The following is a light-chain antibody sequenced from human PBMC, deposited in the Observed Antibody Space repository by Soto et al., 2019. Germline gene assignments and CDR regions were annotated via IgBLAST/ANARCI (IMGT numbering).Light chain of an antibody. CDR2: VNR. J-gene: IGLJ2*01. CDR3: QSYDSSLSGVL. V-gene: IGLV1-40*01. CDR1: SSNIGAGYD. Sequence: QSVLTQPPSVSGAPGQRVTISYTGSSSNIGAGYDVHWYQQLPGTAPKLLIYVNRNRPSGVPDRFSGSKSGTSASLAITGLQAEDEADYYCQSYDSSLSGVLFGGGTKLTVL.